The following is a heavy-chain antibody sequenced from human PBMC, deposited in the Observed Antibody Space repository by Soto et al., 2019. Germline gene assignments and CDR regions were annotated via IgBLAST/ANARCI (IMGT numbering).Heavy chain of an antibody. CDR2: ISSNGGST. D-gene: IGHD3-22*01. CDR1: RFTCSSYT. CDR3: VKYYYDSSGYYGLNAYDI. J-gene: IGHJ3*02. V-gene: IGHV3-64D*06. Sequence: RALRRTCSDSRFTCSSYTMHWVRQAPGKGLEYVSTISSNGGSTYYADSVKGRFTISRDNSKSMLYLQMSSLRAEDTAVYYCVKYYYDSSGYYGLNAYDIWGQGTIVTVSS.